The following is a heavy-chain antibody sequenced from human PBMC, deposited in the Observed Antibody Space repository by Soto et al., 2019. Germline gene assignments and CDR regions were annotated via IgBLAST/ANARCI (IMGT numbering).Heavy chain of an antibody. D-gene: IGHD2-21*01. Sequence: GGSLRLSCAASGFMFSSYGIHWVRQAPGKELEWVAVISYDGTYQYYADSVKGRFTISRDNYKNTVSLQMNSLRPEDTALYYCAKQYTDLVIGAFDVWGPGAMVTVSS. V-gene: IGHV3-30*18. CDR3: AKQYTDLVIGAFDV. CDR1: GFMFSSYG. J-gene: IGHJ3*01. CDR2: ISYDGTYQ.